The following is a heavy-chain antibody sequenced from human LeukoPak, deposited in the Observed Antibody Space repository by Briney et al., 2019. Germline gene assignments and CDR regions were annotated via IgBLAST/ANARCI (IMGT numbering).Heavy chain of an antibody. CDR2: INPNSGGT. CDR3: ARGIPDTAIPEDYGMDV. V-gene: IGHV1-2*04. CDR1: GGTFSSYA. Sequence: ASVKVSCKASGGTFSSYAMSWVRQAPGQGLEWMGWINPNSGGTNYAQKFQGWVTMTRDTSISTAYMELSRLRSDDTAVYYCARGIPDTAIPEDYGMDVWGQGTTVTVSS. J-gene: IGHJ6*02. D-gene: IGHD5-18*01.